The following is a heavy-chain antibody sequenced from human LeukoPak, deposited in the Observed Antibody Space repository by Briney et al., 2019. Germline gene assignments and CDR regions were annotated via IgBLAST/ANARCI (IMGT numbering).Heavy chain of an antibody. CDR2: INHSGST. CDR1: GGSFSGYY. J-gene: IGHJ4*02. Sequence: SETLSLTCAVYGGSFSGYYWSWIRQPPGKGLEWIGEINHSGSTNYNPSLKSRVTISVDTSKNQFSLKLSSVTAADTAVYYCARHPPVGGSSWHRPGTPGRPRSYYFDYWGQGTLVTVSS. V-gene: IGHV4-34*01. D-gene: IGHD6-13*01. CDR3: ARHPPVGGSSWHRPGTPGRPRSYYFDY.